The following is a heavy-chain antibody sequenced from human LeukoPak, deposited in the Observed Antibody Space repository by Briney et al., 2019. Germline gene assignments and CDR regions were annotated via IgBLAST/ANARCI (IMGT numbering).Heavy chain of an antibody. J-gene: IGHJ4*02. V-gene: IGHV1-69*05. CDR2: IIPIFGTA. CDR1: GGTFSSYA. D-gene: IGHD6-25*01. Sequence: SVKVSCKASGGTFSSYAISWVRQGPGQGLEWMGGIIPIFGTANYAQKFQGRVTITTDESTSTAYMELSSLRSEDTAVYYCARAAATALHFDYWGQGTLVTVSS. CDR3: ARAAATALHFDY.